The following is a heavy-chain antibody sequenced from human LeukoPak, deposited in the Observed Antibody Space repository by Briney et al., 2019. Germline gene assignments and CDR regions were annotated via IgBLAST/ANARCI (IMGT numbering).Heavy chain of an antibody. D-gene: IGHD3-10*01. CDR2: IKHSVST. Sequence: SETLSLTCAVYGGSLSGYCWSWIRQPPGNGLEWIGEIKHSVSTNYNPSLKSRVTISVDTSKNQFSLKLSFVTAADTAVYYCARGRYYYGSGSYYNVGWFDPWGQGTLVTVSS. CDR1: GGSLSGYC. J-gene: IGHJ5*02. CDR3: ARGRYYYGSGSYYNVGWFDP. V-gene: IGHV4-34*01.